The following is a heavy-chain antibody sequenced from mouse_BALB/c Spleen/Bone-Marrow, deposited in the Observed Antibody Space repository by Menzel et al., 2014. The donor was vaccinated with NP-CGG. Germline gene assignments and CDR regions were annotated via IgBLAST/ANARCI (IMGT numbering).Heavy chain of an antibody. V-gene: IGHV1-12*01. Sequence: QVQLQQPGAELVKPGASVKMSCKASGYTFTSYCMHWVKQTPGQGLEWIGTFYPGNGDTSYNQKFKGKATLTADTFSSTAYMQLSSLTSEDSAVYYCARGWLITYWGQGTLVTVSA. CDR1: GYTFTSYC. D-gene: IGHD1-1*02. CDR3: ARGWLITY. J-gene: IGHJ3*01. CDR2: FYPGNGDT.